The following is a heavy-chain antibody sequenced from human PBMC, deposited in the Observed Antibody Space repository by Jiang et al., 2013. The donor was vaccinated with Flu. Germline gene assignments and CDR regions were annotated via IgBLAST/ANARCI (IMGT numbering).Heavy chain of an antibody. CDR3: ARDVADTSSSVWFDP. Sequence: SGAEVKKPGASVKVSCKPSGYTFTDYYIHWVRQAPGQGLEWMGWINPNTGDTNYAQKFQGRVTMTRDTSISTAYMELGRLRFDDTAVYFCARDVADTSSSVWFDPWGQGPWSPSP. J-gene: IGHJ5*02. V-gene: IGHV1-2*02. CDR2: INPNTGDT. D-gene: IGHD5-18*01. CDR1: GYTFTDYY.